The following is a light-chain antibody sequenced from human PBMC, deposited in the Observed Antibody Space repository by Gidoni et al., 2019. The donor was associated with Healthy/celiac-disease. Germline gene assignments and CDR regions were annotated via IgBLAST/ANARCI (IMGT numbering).Light chain of an antibody. CDR2: LGS. Sequence: DIVMTQSPPSLPVTPGEPAAIPRRSSQPLLHSNGYNYLDWYLQKPGRSQQLLIYLGSNRTSGVPDRFSGSGAGADLTLKISRVEAEDVGVYYCMQALQTPLTFGQGTRLEIK. CDR1: QPLLHSNGYNY. J-gene: IGKJ5*01. CDR3: MQALQTPLT. V-gene: IGKV2-28*01.